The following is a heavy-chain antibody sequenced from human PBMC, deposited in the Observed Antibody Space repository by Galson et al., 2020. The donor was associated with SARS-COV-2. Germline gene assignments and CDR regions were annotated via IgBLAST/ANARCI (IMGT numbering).Heavy chain of an antibody. V-gene: IGHV3-30*18. J-gene: IGHJ4*02. CDR1: GFTFSSYG. CDR2: ISYDGSNK. CDR3: AKDSDYDFGGGWDNYFDY. Sequence: TGGSLRLSCAASGFTFSSYGMHWVRQAPGKGLEWVAVISYDGSNKYYADSVKGRFTISRDNSKNTLYLQMNSLRAEDTAVYYCAKDSDYDFGGGWDNYFDYGGRGTLVPV. D-gene: IGHD3-3*01.